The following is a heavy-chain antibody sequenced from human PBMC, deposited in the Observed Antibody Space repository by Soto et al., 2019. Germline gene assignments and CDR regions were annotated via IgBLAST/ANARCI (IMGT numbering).Heavy chain of an antibody. Sequence: LRLSFAASGXTFSSYAMSWVRQAPGKGLEWVSAISGSGGSTYYADSVKGRFTISRDNSKNTLYLQMNSLRAEDTAVYYCAKVLGIAAAGTLDYWGQGTLVTVSS. J-gene: IGHJ4*02. V-gene: IGHV3-23*01. D-gene: IGHD6-13*01. CDR1: GXTFSSYA. CDR3: AKVLGIAAAGTLDY. CDR2: ISGSGGST.